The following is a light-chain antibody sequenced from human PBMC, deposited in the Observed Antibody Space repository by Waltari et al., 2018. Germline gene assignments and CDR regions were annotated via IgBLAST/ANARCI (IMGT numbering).Light chain of an antibody. CDR2: TNN. CDR1: SSNIGRNT. Sequence: QSVVTQATSASGTPGQRVTISCSGSSSNIGRNTVNWYQQLPGPAPKLVIYTNNQRPSGVPDRFSGSKSGTSASLAISGLQSEDEADYYCAVWDDSLNVVFGGGTKLTVL. CDR3: AVWDDSLNVV. J-gene: IGLJ2*01. V-gene: IGLV1-44*01.